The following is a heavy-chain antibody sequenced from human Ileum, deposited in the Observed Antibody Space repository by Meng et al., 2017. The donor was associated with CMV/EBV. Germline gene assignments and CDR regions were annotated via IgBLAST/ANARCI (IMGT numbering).Heavy chain of an antibody. J-gene: IGHJ4*02. V-gene: IGHV4-34*02. CDR2: INHGGGT. D-gene: IGHD2-15*01. CDR1: GGSFSGSY. Sequence: QVQLQQWGAGLLTPSETLFLTCAVYGGSFSGSYWSWIRQPPGKGLEWIGEINHGGGTNYNPSLKSRVTLSVDTAKNQFSLIVSSVTAADTAVYHCARGVAGGPFDYWGQGMLVTVSS. CDR3: ARGVAGGPFDY.